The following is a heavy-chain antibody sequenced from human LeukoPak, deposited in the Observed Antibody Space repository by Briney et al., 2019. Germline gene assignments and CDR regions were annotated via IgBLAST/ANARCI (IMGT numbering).Heavy chain of an antibody. J-gene: IGHJ3*02. CDR2: INHSGST. CDR1: GGSFSGYY. D-gene: IGHD3-10*01. CDR3: AKSNGYGLIDI. Sequence: SETLSLTCAVYGGSFSGYYWSWIRQPPGKGLEWIGEINHSGSTNYNPSLKSRLTISLDTSRNQFSLKLNSVTAADTAVYYCAKSNGYGLIDIWGQGTMVTVSS. V-gene: IGHV4-34*01.